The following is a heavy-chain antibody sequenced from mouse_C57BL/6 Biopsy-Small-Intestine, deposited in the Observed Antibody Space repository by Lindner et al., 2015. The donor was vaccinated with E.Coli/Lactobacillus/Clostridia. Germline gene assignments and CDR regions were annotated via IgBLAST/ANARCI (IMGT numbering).Heavy chain of an antibody. V-gene: IGHV1-84*02. Sequence: SVKVSCKTSGYTFTDYYIHWVRQVPGQGLEWMGWLNPKSGATDFAANFQGRITVTRDTSITTAYMDLSSLRSDDTAVYYCARIHRYGTTFAYWGQGALVTVS. CDR2: LNPKSGAT. CDR1: GYTFTDYY. D-gene: IGHD2-10*02. CDR3: ARIHRYGTTFAY. J-gene: IGHJ3*01.